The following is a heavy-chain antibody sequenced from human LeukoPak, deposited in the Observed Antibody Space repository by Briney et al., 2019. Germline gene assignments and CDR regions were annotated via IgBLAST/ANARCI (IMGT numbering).Heavy chain of an antibody. J-gene: IGHJ6*02. D-gene: IGHD6-19*01. CDR2: MYPGDSDT. Sequence: GESLKISCKGSGYSFTSYWIGWVRQMPGKGLEWMVIMYPGDSDTSYSPSSQGQVTISADKSINTAYLQWSSLKASDTAMYYCARHVKAVAGMPGSYGMDVWGQGTTVTVSS. CDR1: GYSFTSYW. CDR3: ARHVKAVAGMPGSYGMDV. V-gene: IGHV5-51*01.